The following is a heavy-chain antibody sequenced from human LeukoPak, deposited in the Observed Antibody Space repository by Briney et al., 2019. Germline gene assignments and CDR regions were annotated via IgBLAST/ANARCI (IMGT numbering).Heavy chain of an antibody. CDR3: AREVDAFDI. CDR2: ISWNSGSI. CDR1: GFTFDDYA. Sequence: PGRSLRLSCAASGFTFDDYAMHWVRQAPGKGPEWVSGISWNSGSIGYADSVKGRFTISRDNAKNSLYLQMNSLRAEDTAVYYCAREVDAFDIWGQGTMVTVSS. V-gene: IGHV3-9*01. J-gene: IGHJ3*02.